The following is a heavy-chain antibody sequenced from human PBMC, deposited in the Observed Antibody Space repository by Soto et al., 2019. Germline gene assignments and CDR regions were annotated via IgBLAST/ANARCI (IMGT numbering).Heavy chain of an antibody. Sequence: EVQLVESGGGLVQPGGSLRLXCAASGFTFSSYWMHWVRQAPGKGLXWVSRINSDGSSTSYADSVKGRFXIXXXXXXXXXXXXXXXXXXXDTAVYYCVRTSLVVAAATREDYWGQGTLVTVXS. V-gene: IGHV3-74*01. D-gene: IGHD2-15*01. CDR2: INSDGSST. CDR1: GFTFSSYW. CDR3: VRTSLVVAAATREDY. J-gene: IGHJ4*02.